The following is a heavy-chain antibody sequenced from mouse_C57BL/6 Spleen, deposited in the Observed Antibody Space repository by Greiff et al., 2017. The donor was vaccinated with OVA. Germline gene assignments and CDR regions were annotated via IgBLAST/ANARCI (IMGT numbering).Heavy chain of an antibody. CDR2: IDPSDSYT. CDR3: ARSLVPTRYFDV. V-gene: IGHV1-69*01. J-gene: IGHJ1*03. D-gene: IGHD1-1*02. Sequence: QVQLQQPGAELVMPGASVKLSCKASGYTFTSYWMHWVKQRPGQGLEWIGEIDPSDSYTNYNQKFKGKSTLTVDKSSSTAYMQLSSLTSEDSAVDYCARSLVPTRYFDVWGTGTTVTVSS. CDR1: GYTFTSYW.